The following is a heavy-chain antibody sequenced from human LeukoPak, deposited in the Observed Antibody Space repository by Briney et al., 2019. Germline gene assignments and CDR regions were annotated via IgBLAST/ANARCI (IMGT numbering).Heavy chain of an antibody. D-gene: IGHD1-26*01. J-gene: IGHJ4*02. V-gene: IGHV3-66*01. Sequence: PGGSLRLSCAASGFTVSSNYMSWVRQAPGNGLEWVSVICSGGSTYYADSVKGRFTISRDNSKNTLYLQMNSLRAEDTAVYYCAKDQSGSYGGDYWGQGTLVTVSS. CDR2: ICSGGST. CDR3: AKDQSGSYGGDY. CDR1: GFTVSSNY.